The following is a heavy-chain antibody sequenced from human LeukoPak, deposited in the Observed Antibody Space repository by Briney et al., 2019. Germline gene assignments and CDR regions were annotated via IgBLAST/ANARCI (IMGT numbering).Heavy chain of an antibody. CDR2: ISVSGGST. CDR3: AKTLGGYDYPYYYGMDV. V-gene: IGHV3-23*01. CDR1: GFTFSTYA. D-gene: IGHD5-12*01. J-gene: IGHJ6*02. Sequence: GGSLRLSCAASGFTFSTYAMNWVRQAPGKGLEWVSAISVSGGSTDYADSVKRRFTISRDNSKNTLYLQMNSLRAEDTAVYYCAKTLGGYDYPYYYGMDVWGQGTTVTVSS.